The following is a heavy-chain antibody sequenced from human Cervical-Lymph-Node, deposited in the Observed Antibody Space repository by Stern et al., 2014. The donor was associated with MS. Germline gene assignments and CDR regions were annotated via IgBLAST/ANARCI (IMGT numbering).Heavy chain of an antibody. Sequence: QLQLQESGPGLVKPSETLSLTCGVSGGSINYGTWWSWVRQSPGKGLEWIGEIWHSGYTNYNPSFKSRVIISVDTSKNQLSLQMNAMTAADTAVYYCARRGGQEMVHFDYWGQGTLVIVSS. CDR3: ARRGGQEMVHFDY. D-gene: IGHD4/OR15-4a*01. J-gene: IGHJ4*02. V-gene: IGHV4-4*02. CDR2: IWHSGYT. CDR1: GGSINYGTW.